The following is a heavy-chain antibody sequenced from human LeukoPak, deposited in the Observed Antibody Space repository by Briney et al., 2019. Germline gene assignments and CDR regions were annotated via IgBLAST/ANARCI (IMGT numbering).Heavy chain of an antibody. CDR3: TRELGRVGSSWSFFGY. CDR2: IKSRNDGGTT. J-gene: IGHJ4*02. D-gene: IGHD6-13*01. Sequence: GSRRLSCAASGFTSTNAWMSWVRQAPGKGMEWVGRIKSRNDGGTTDYAAAVKGGFIISRDGSENILYLQMTGLKTEDTALYYCTRELGRVGSSWSFFGYWGQGTLVTVSS. CDR1: GFTSTNAW. V-gene: IGHV3-15*01.